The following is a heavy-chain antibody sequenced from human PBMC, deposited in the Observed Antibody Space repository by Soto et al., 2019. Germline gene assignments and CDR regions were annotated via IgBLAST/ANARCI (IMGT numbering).Heavy chain of an antibody. CDR1: GFTFSSCA. J-gene: IGHJ4*02. CDR3: ARDPYYDSSGYHPYYFDY. V-gene: IGHV3-30-3*01. D-gene: IGHD3-22*01. Sequence: GGSLRLSCAASGFTFSSCAMHWVRQAPGKGLEWVAVISYDGSNKYYADSVKGRFTISRDNSKNTLYLQMNSLRAEDTAVYYCARDPYYDSSGYHPYYFDYWGQGTLVTVSS. CDR2: ISYDGSNK.